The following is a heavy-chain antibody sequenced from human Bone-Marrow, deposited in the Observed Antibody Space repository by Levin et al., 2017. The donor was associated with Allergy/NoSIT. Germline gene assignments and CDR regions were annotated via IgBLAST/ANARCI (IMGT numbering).Heavy chain of an antibody. Sequence: PGGSLRLSCAASXXXXTXXXXXXXXXXXXKGLEWVANIKKDGSEKFYVDSVKGRFTISRDNAKKLVYLQMNSLRAEDTAVYYCARDLDSSAWYEGSAFDIWGQGTMVTVSS. V-gene: IGHV3-7*01. J-gene: IGHJ3*02. CDR1: XXXXTXXX. CDR3: ARDLDSSAWYEGSAFDI. CDR2: IKKDGSEK. D-gene: IGHD6-13*01.